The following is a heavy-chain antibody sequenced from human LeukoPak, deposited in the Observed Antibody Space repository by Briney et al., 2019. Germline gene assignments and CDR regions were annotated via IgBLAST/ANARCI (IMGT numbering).Heavy chain of an antibody. J-gene: IGHJ3*01. CDR1: GFTFSSYS. D-gene: IGHD2-2*02. CDR3: AMKAVPRPRLYDAFDF. CDR2: ISTSGNYK. V-gene: IGHV3-21*04. Sequence: PGGSLRLSCAASGFTFSSYSMNWVRQAPGRGLEWVSYISTSGNYKYYADSVEGRFTISRDNAKNSLYLQMNSLRAEDTAVYYCAMKAVPRPRLYDAFDFWGQGTVVTVSS.